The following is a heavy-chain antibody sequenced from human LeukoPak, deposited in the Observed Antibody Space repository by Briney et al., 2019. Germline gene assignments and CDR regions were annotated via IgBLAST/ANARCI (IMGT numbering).Heavy chain of an antibody. V-gene: IGHV4-38-2*01. CDR2: IYHSGST. Sequence: PSETLSLTCAVSGYSISSGYYWGWIRQPPGKGLEWIGSIYHSGSTYHNPSLKSRVTISVDTSKNQFSLKLSSVTAADTAVYYCARVLGGEQLFDYWGQGTLVTVPS. D-gene: IGHD6-13*01. J-gene: IGHJ4*02. CDR3: ARVLGGEQLFDY. CDR1: GYSISSGYY.